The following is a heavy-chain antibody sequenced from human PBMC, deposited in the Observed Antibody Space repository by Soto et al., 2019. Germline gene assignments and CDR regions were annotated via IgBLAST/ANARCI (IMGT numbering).Heavy chain of an antibody. D-gene: IGHD6-13*01. CDR1: GFTFSSYG. V-gene: IGHV3-33*01. J-gene: IGHJ5*02. Sequence: GRSLGLACAASGFTFSSYGMHGVGQAPRKDLEWLAVIWYDGSNNYYAASVMGRSSISRDKCTNTLYLQMNNLRAEDTAVYDFAGDTIDGSRWDGRNWFAPWGQGTLVTVSS. CDR3: AGDTIDGSRWDGRNWFAP. CDR2: IWYDGSNN.